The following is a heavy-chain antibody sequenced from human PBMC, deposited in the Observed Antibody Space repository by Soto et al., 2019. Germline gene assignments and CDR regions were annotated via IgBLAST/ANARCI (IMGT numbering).Heavy chain of an antibody. CDR3: ARIGYCSSTSCYAPFGYYYYYMDV. CDR1: GGSISSYY. V-gene: IGHV4-59*08. Sequence: SETLSLTCTVSGGSISSYYWSWIRQPPGKGLEWIGYIYYSGSTNYNPSLKSRVTISLDTSKNPFSLTLNSVTAADTALYYCARIGYCSSTSCYAPFGYYYYYMDVWGKGTTVTVSS. J-gene: IGHJ6*03. D-gene: IGHD2-2*01. CDR2: IYYSGST.